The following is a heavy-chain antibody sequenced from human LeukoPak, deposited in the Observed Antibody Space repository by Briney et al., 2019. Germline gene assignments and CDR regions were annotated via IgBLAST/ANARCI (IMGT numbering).Heavy chain of an antibody. J-gene: IGHJ4*02. V-gene: IGHV4-31*03. CDR1: GGSISSGGYY. CDR2: IYYTGTT. D-gene: IGHD2-21*01. CDR3: ARQYSASLYFDY. Sequence: SETLSLTCSVSGGSISSGGYYWSWIRQHPGKGLKWIGYIYYTGTTYYNPSLESRVTVSVDTSKNQFSLKLSSVTAADTAVYYCARQYSASLYFDYWGQGTLVTVSS.